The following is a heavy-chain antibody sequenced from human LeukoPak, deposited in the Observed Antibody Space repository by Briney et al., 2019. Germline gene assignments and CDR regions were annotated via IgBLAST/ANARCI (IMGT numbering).Heavy chain of an antibody. CDR1: GDSVSSNSAA. Sequence: SQTLSLTCAISGDSVSSNSAAWNWIRQSPSRGLEWLGRTYYRSKWYNDYAVSVKSRITINPDTSKNQFSLQLNSVTPEGTAVYYCARAQAGYSYGLDAGCMDVWGQGTTVTVSS. CDR3: ARAQAGYSYGLDAGCMDV. D-gene: IGHD5-18*01. V-gene: IGHV6-1*01. J-gene: IGHJ6*02. CDR2: TYYRSKWYN.